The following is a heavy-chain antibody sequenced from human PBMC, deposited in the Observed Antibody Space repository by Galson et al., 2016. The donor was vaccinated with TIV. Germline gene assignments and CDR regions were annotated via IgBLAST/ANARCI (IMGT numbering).Heavy chain of an antibody. D-gene: IGHD6-13*01. CDR2: IYYSGRT. Sequence: SETLSLTCTVSGGSISTYYWTWIRQSPGKGLEWIGYIYYSGRTSYNPSLKSRVSMSVDTSKNQFSLSLSSLTAADTAVYFCARGGLGYSANWDYYFDYWGQGTLVTVSS. V-gene: IGHV4-59*08. CDR1: GGSISTYY. J-gene: IGHJ4*02. CDR3: ARGGLGYSANWDYYFDY.